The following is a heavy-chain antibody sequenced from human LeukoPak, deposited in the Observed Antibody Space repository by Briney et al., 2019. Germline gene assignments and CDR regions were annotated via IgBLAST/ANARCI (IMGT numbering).Heavy chain of an antibody. Sequence: SETLSLTCAVSGGSISSGGYSWRWIRQPPGKGLEWIGYIYHSGSTYYNPSLKSRVTISVDRSKNQFSLKLSSVTAADTAVYYCARGCYDSSGYYHDYWGQGTLVTVSS. D-gene: IGHD3-22*01. CDR3: ARGCYDSSGYYHDY. CDR2: IYHSGST. CDR1: GGSISSGGYS. V-gene: IGHV4-30-2*01. J-gene: IGHJ4*02.